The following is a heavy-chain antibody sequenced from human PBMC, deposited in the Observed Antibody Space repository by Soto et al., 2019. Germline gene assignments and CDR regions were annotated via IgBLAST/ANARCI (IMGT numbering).Heavy chain of an antibody. CDR3: ARGGGFCSSTSCYYDAFDI. CDR2: ISSSSSTI. J-gene: IGHJ3*02. CDR1: GFTFNVYD. Sequence: EVQLVESGGGLVQPGGSLRLSCEAYGFTFNVYDMNWVRQAPGKGLEWVSYISSSSSTIYYADSVKGRFTISRDNAKNSLYLQMNSLRAEDTAVYYCARGGGFCSSTSCYYDAFDIWGQGTMVTVSS. D-gene: IGHD2-2*01. V-gene: IGHV3-48*03.